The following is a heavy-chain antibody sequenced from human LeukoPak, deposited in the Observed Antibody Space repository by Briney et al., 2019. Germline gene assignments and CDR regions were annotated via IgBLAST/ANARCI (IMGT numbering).Heavy chain of an antibody. CDR3: ARVEGVGASDY. V-gene: IGHV1-69*04. Sequence: ASVKVSCKASGGTFSNYAISWVRQAPGQGLEWMGNIIPILGTAKYAQKFQGRVTITADKTTSTAYMELSSLRSEDTAVYYCARVEGVGASDYWGQGTLVTVSS. CDR2: IIPILGTA. D-gene: IGHD1-26*01. CDR1: GGTFSNYA. J-gene: IGHJ4*02.